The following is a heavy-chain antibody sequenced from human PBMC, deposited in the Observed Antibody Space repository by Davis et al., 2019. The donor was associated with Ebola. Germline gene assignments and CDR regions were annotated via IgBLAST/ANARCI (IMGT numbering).Heavy chain of an antibody. Sequence: GGSLRLSCAASGFTFSSYAMSWVRQAPGKGLEWVSAISSSSSTIYYADSVKGRFTISRDNAKNSLYLQMNSLRDEDTAVYYCARSLGYCSSTSCYLISDAFDIWGQGTMVTVSS. V-gene: IGHV3-48*02. D-gene: IGHD2-2*01. CDR2: ISSSSSTI. CDR3: ARSLGYCSSTSCYLISDAFDI. J-gene: IGHJ3*02. CDR1: GFTFSSYA.